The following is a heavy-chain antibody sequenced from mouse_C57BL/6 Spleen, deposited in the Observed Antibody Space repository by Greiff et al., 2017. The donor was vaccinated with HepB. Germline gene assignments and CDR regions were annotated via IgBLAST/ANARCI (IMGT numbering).Heavy chain of an antibody. J-gene: IGHJ3*01. Sequence: DVQLVESGGGLVQPKGSLKLSCAASGFTFNTYAMHWVRQAPGKGLEWVARIRSKSSNYATYYADSVKDRFTISRDDSQSMLYLQMNNLKTEDTSMYYCVRSYDYDAWFAYWGQGTLVTVSA. D-gene: IGHD2-4*01. CDR3: VRSYDYDAWFAY. CDR2: IRSKSSNYAT. V-gene: IGHV10-3*01. CDR1: GFTFNTYA.